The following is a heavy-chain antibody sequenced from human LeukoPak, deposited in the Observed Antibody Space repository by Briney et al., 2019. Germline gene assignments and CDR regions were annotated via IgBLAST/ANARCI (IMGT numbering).Heavy chain of an antibody. CDR1: GFTFSTYA. Sequence: GGSLRLSCAASGFTFSTYAMHWVRQAPGKGLKWVGRIRSNSDGGTIDYAAPVKGRFTLSRDDSKTTLYLQMNSLQTEDTAVYYCATDFYDSTWGQGTLVTVSS. CDR3: ATDFYDST. J-gene: IGHJ5*02. D-gene: IGHD3-22*01. CDR2: IRSNSDGGTI. V-gene: IGHV3-15*07.